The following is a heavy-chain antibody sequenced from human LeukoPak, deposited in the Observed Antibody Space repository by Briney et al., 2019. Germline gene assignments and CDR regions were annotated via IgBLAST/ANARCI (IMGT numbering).Heavy chain of an antibody. CDR2: ISSSSSTI. D-gene: IGHD3-22*01. J-gene: IGHJ6*02. V-gene: IGHV3-48*01. CDR3: ARTLVVVMYYGMDV. CDR1: GFTFSSYS. Sequence: GGSLRLSCAASGFTFSSYSMNWVRQAPGKGLEWVSYISSSSSTIYYADSVKGRFIISRDNSKNTLYLQMNSLRAEDTAVYYCARTLVVVMYYGMDVWGQGTTVTVSS.